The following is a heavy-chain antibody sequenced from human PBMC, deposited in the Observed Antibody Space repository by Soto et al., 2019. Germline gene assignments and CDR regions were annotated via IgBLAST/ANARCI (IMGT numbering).Heavy chain of an antibody. Sequence: QVQLVESGGGVVQPGRSLRLSCAASGFTFSSYGMHWVRQAPGKGLERVAVIWYDGSNKYYADSVKGRFTISRDNSKNTLYLQMNSLRAEDTAVYYCARSFDGRYYFDYWGQGTLVTVSS. D-gene: IGHD3-9*01. CDR3: ARSFDGRYYFDY. J-gene: IGHJ4*02. V-gene: IGHV3-33*01. CDR2: IWYDGSNK. CDR1: GFTFSSYG.